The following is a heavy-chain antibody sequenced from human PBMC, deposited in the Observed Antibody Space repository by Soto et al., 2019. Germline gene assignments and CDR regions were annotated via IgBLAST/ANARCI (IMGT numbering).Heavy chain of an antibody. Sequence: GASVKVSCKASAYTFPDSNIHWVRQGSGRGLEWLGWINPKSGDTYYPQKFQGRITMTRDTSISTDYMDLTNLTSDDTAVYYCERDPPRYFTSPPERDGLWGQTSLVTVTA. V-gene: IGHV1-2*02. CDR1: AYTFPDSN. J-gene: IGHJ4*02. D-gene: IGHD2-21*01. CDR2: INPKSGDT. CDR3: ERDPPRYFTSPPERDGL.